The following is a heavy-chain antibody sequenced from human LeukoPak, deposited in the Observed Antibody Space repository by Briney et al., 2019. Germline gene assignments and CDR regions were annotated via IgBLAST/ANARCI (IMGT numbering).Heavy chain of an antibody. D-gene: IGHD3-16*02. V-gene: IGHV4-39*01. J-gene: IGHJ4*02. CDR1: GGSISSSSYY. CDR3: ARTGHYDYVWGGYHIDY. CDR2: IYYSGST. Sequence: PSETLSLTCTVSGGSISSSSYYWGWIRQPPGKGLEWIGSIYYSGSTYYNPSLKSRVAISVDTSKNQFSLKLSSVTAADTAMYYCARTGHYDYVWGGYHIDYWGQGTLVTVSS.